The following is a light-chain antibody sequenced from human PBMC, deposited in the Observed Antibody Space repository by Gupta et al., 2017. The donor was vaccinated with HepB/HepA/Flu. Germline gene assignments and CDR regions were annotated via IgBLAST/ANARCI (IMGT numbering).Light chain of an antibody. CDR2: DVS. J-gene: IGKJ4*01. V-gene: IGKV3-11*01. CDR3: QQRSNWPLT. CDR1: QYIFNY. Sequence: EIVLTQSPGTLSLSPGERVTLSCRASQYIFNYLAWYQQKPGQAPRLLICDVSSRATGIPARFSGSGCGTDFTLTITSLEPEDSAVYYCQQRSNWPLTFGGGTKVEIK.